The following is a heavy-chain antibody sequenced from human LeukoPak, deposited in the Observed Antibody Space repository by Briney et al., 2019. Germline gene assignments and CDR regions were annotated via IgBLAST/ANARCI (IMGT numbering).Heavy chain of an antibody. CDR1: GFTLSNNG. CDR3: ASRNYYDSSGYYYYYFDY. V-gene: IGHV3-23*01. J-gene: IGHJ4*02. D-gene: IGHD3-22*01. CDR2: ISGSGTST. Sequence: GGSLRLSCTVSGFTLSNNGIHWVRQAPGKGLEWVSGISGSGTSTYYADSVKGRFTISRDNSKNTLYLQMNSLRAEDTAVYYCASRNYYDSSGYYYYYFDYWGQGILVTVSS.